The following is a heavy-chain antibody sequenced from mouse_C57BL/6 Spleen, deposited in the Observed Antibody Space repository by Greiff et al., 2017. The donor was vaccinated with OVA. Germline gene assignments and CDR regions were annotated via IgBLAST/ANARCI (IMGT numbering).Heavy chain of an antibody. CDR2: ISSGGSYT. D-gene: IGHD2-5*01. V-gene: IGHV5-6*01. J-gene: IGHJ2*01. Sequence: EVKLLESGGDLVKPGGSLKLSCAASGFTFSSYGMSWVSQTPDKGLEWVGTISSGGSYTYYPDSVKGRFTISRDNAKNTLYLQMSSLKSEDTATYYSGRQGDYSKGDFEYWGQGTTLTVSA. CDR3: GRQGDYSKGDFEY. CDR1: GFTFSSYG.